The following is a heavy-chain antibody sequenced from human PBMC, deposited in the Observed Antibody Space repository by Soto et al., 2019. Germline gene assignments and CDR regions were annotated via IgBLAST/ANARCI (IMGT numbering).Heavy chain of an antibody. CDR3: ARGQVGVVATH. Sequence: QVQLQQWGAGLLKPSETLSLNCAVTGGSLSGYYWSWIRQPPGKGLEWIGEVKDGGHTNYSPSLRCRVTISSHTSNNQFSLRLNSVTAADMGVYYCARGQVGVVATHWDQGSLVTVSS. CDR1: GGSLSGYY. CDR2: VKDGGHT. V-gene: IGHV4-34*01. J-gene: IGHJ4*02. D-gene: IGHD5-12*01.